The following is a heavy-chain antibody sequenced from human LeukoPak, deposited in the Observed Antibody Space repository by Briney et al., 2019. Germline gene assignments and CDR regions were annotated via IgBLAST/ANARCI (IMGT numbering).Heavy chain of an antibody. J-gene: IGHJ4*02. V-gene: IGHV1-46*01. CDR1: GYSFTSYY. D-gene: IGHD3-16*01. Sequence: ASVKVSCKASGYSFTSYYMYWVRQAPGQGLEWMGIINLRGGSTSYPQKFQGRVTMTRDTSTSTVYMELSSLRSDDTAVYYCARVTNSDYVRFDYWGQGTLVTVSS. CDR3: ARVTNSDYVRFDY. CDR2: INLRGGST.